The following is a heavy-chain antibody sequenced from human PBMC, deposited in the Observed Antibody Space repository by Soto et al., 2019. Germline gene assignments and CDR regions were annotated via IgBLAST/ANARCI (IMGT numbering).Heavy chain of an antibody. D-gene: IGHD2-2*01. CDR2: INAGNGNT. Sequence: ASVKVSCKASGYTFTSYAMHWVRQAPGQRLEWMGWINAGNGNTKYSQKFQGRVTITRDTSASTAYMELSSLRSEDTAVYYCARSPGRQRPAASSPNYRDQGPLGTVST. CDR3: ARSPGRQRPAASSPNY. V-gene: IGHV1-3*01. CDR1: GYTFTSYA. J-gene: IGHJ4*02.